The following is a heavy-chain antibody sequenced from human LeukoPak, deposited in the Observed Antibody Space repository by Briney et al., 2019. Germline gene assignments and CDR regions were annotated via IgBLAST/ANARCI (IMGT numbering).Heavy chain of an antibody. CDR1: GFIFSDYG. D-gene: IGHD3-9*01. V-gene: IGHV3-33*01. Sequence: GGSLRLSCAASGFIFSDYGMHWVRQAPGKGLEWVAVIWYDGSNKDYADSVKGRFTISRDNAKNSLYLQMNSLRDEDTAVYYCARDNDWAFHYWGQGTLVTVSS. CDR3: ARDNDWAFHY. CDR2: IWYDGSNK. J-gene: IGHJ4*02.